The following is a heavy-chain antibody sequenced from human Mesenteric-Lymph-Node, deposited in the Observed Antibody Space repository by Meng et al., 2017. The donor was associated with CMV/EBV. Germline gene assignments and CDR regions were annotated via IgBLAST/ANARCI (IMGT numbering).Heavy chain of an antibody. J-gene: IGHJ3*02. CDR2: ISTYNGDT. CDR3: ARDFGNYFDNPASI. V-gene: IGHV1-18*01. CDR1: GYTFSSYG. D-gene: IGHD3-22*01. Sequence: ASVKVSCKTSGYTFSSYGILWVRQAPGQGLEWMGWISTYNGDTKFAQNLQGRLTMTTDTSTGTAYMELSSLRSDDTAVYYCARDFGNYFDNPASIWGQGTMVTVSS.